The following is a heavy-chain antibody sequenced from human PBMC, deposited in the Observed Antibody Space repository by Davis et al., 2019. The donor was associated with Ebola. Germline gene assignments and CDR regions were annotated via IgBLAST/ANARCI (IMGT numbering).Heavy chain of an antibody. D-gene: IGHD2-21*02. CDR2: ISYDGSNK. CDR1: GFTFSSYG. CDR3: ARDPRGVVVTANYGMDV. J-gene: IGHJ6*02. V-gene: IGHV3-30*03. Sequence: GESLKISCAASGFTFSSYGMHWVRQAPGKGLEWVAVISYDGSNKYYADSVKGRFTISRDNSKNTLYLQMNSLRAEDTAVYYCARDPRGVVVTANYGMDVWGQGTTVTVSS.